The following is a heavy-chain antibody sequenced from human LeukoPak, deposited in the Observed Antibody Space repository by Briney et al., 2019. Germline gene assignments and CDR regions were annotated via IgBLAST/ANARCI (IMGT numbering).Heavy chain of an antibody. CDR1: GFTFGIYA. CDR3: ARARRTTVAFIDAFDL. J-gene: IGHJ3*01. D-gene: IGHD1-1*01. V-gene: IGHV3-30*04. Sequence: GGSLRLSCAASGFTFGIYAIGWVRQAPGKGLEWLSLISYDGDNSYYADSVKRRFTISRDNSRRTLYLHLKGLRHEDSAVYFCARARRTTVAFIDAFDLWGRGTTLTVSS. CDR2: ISYDGDNS.